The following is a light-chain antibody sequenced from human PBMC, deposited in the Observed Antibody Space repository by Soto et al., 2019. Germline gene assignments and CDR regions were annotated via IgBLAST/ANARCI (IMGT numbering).Light chain of an antibody. Sequence: EIVLTQSPATLSLSPGERATLSCRASQSVSTYLAWYQHKPVQAPRLRIYDASTSATDIPARSSGSGSGTDFTITISSLESDDSALHYCQQRSNWPSIIFGHWTRLEI. CDR3: QQRSNWPSII. V-gene: IGKV3-11*01. CDR2: DAS. J-gene: IGKJ5*01. CDR1: QSVSTY.